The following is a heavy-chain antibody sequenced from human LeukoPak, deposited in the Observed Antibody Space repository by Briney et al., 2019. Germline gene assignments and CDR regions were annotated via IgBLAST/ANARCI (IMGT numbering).Heavy chain of an antibody. V-gene: IGHV1-69*01. CDR2: IIPIFGTA. CDR3: ARDSSTVTTGEGYFDY. J-gene: IGHJ4*02. D-gene: IGHD4-17*01. Sequence: SVKVSCKASGGTFSSYAISWVRQAPGQGLEWVGGIIPIFGTANYAQKFQGRATITADESTSTAYMELSSLRSEDTAVYYCARDSSTVTTGEGYFDYWGQGTLVTVSS. CDR1: GGTFSSYA.